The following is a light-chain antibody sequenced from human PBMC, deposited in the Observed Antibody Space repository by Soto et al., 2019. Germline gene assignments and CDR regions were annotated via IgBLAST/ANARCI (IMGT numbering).Light chain of an antibody. J-gene: IGKJ5*01. CDR1: QSVSSY. CDR2: DAS. CDR3: QQRSNWPT. V-gene: IGKV3-11*01. Sequence: EIVLTQSPATLSLSPGERATLSCRASQSVSSYLAWYQQKPGQAPRLLIYDASSRATGIPARFSGSGSGTDFTHTISSLEPEDFAVYYCQQRSNWPTFGQGTRLEIK.